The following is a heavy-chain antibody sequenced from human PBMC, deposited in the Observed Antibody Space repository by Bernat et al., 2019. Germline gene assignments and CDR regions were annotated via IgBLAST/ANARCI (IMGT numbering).Heavy chain of an antibody. Sequence: EVQLVESGGALVQPGGSLRLSCAASGFPFCSYSMNWVRQAPGKGLEWVSYISRSSGTIFYADSVKGRFTISRDNAQNSLYLQMNSLRDEDTAVYYCARDTYYESSGFYPYWGQGTLVTVSS. CDR2: ISRSSGTI. V-gene: IGHV3-48*02. J-gene: IGHJ4*02. CDR1: GFPFCSYS. CDR3: ARDTYYESSGFYPY. D-gene: IGHD3-22*01.